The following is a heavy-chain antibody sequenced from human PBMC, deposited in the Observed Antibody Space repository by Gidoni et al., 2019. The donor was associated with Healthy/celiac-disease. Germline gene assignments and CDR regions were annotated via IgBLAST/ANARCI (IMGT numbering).Heavy chain of an antibody. D-gene: IGHD3-22*01. J-gene: IGHJ6*02. CDR2: INPKSGGT. CDR1: GYTFTGYY. Sequence: QVQLVQSGAEVKTPGASVKVSCKASGYTFTGYYMHWVRQATGHGLEWMGWINPKSGGTNYAQKFQGWVTMTRDTSISTAYMELSRLRSDDTAVYYCARGTIVVVIPYYYGMDVWGQGTTVTVSS. CDR3: ARGTIVVVIPYYYGMDV. V-gene: IGHV1-2*04.